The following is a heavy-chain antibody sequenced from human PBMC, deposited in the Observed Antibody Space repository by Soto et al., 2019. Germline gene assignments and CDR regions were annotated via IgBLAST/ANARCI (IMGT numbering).Heavy chain of an antibody. J-gene: IGHJ4*02. CDR3: ARHQPPLIAVAGAIDY. Sequence: EVQLVESGGGLVKPGGSLRLSCAASGFTFSSYSMNWVRQAPGKGLEWVSSISSSSSYIYYADSVKGRFTISRDNAKNSLYLQINSLRAEDTAVYYCARHQPPLIAVAGAIDYWGQGTLVTVSS. CDR1: GFTFSSYS. V-gene: IGHV3-21*01. D-gene: IGHD6-19*01. CDR2: ISSSSSYI.